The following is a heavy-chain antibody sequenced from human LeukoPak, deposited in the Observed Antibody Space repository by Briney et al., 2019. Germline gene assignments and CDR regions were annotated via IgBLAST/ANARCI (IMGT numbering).Heavy chain of an antibody. Sequence: QPGGSLRLSCAASGFTVSSNHMSWVRQAPGKGLEWVSVIYSGGSTDYADSVKGRFTIPRDNLKNTLYLQMNSLRAEDTAVYYCARGPAGYNWGQGTLVTFSS. CDR2: IYSGGST. CDR1: GFTVSSNH. J-gene: IGHJ4*02. D-gene: IGHD1-1*01. V-gene: IGHV3-53*01. CDR3: ARGPAGYN.